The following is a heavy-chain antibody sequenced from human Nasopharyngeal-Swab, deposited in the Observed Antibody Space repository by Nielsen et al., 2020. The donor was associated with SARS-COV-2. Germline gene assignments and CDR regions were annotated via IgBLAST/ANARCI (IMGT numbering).Heavy chain of an antibody. CDR3: ARETYYDFWSGYPPRYYYYYYGMDV. CDR2: INPSGGST. V-gene: IGHV1-46*01. J-gene: IGHJ6*02. Sequence: ASVTVSCKASGYTFTSYYMHWVRQAPGQGLEWMGIINPSGGSTSYAQKFQGRVTMTRDTSTSTVYMELSSLRSEDTAVYYCARETYYDFWSGYPPRYYYYYYGMDVWGQGTTVTVSS. CDR1: GYTFTSYY. D-gene: IGHD3-3*01.